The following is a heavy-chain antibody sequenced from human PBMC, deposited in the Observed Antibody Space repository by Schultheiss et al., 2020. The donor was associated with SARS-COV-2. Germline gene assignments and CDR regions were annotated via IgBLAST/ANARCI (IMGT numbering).Heavy chain of an antibody. Sequence: SQTLSLTCTVSGGSISSYYWSWIRQPAGKGLEWIGRIYTSGSTYYNPSLKSRVTISVDTSKNQFSLKLSSVTAADTAVYYCARDPYYYDSSGYDDAFDIWGQGTMVTVSS. V-gene: IGHV4-4*07. D-gene: IGHD3-22*01. CDR1: GGSISSYY. J-gene: IGHJ3*02. CDR3: ARDPYYYDSSGYDDAFDI. CDR2: IYTSGST.